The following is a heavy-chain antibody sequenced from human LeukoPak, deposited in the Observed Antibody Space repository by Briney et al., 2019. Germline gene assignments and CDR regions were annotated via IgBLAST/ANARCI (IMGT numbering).Heavy chain of an antibody. J-gene: IGHJ4*02. CDR3: ARASGVGFDY. CDR1: GFTFDDYG. V-gene: IGHV3-48*03. Sequence: GGSLRLSCAASGFTFDDYGMSWVRQAPGKGLEWVSYISSSGSTIYYADSVKGRFTISRDNAKNSLYLQMNSLRAEDTAVYYRARASGVGFDYWGQRTLVTVSS. CDR2: ISSSGSTI. D-gene: IGHD3-10*01.